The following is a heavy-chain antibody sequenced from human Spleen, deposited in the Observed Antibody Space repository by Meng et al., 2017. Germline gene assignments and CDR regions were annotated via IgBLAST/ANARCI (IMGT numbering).Heavy chain of an antibody. V-gene: IGHV1-2*06. CDR3: ATYTSKTWFDP. CDR1: GYTLTAYF. Sequence: VQRVQCGVEVTKPESSLKVSCKASGYTLTAYFRHWVRQAHGQGLEWMGRINPNSGDTNYAPKFKGRVTMNRDTSISTAYMELSRLRSDDTAVYYCATYTSKTWFDPWGQGTLVTVSS. CDR2: INPNSGDT. J-gene: IGHJ5*02.